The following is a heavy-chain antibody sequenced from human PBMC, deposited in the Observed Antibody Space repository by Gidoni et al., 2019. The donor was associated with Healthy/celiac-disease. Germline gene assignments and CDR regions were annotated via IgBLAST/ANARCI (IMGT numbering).Heavy chain of an antibody. J-gene: IGHJ4*02. D-gene: IGHD6-19*01. V-gene: IGHV3-23*01. Sequence: EVQLLESGGGLVQPGGSLRLSCAASGFTFSSYAMSWVRQAPGKGLEWVSAISGSGGTTHYADSVKGRFTISRENSKSTLYLQMNSLRAEDTGLYYCAKWTVAVAGNLGWGQGTLVTVSS. CDR2: ISGSGGTT. CDR3: AKWTVAVAGNLG. CDR1: GFTFSSYA.